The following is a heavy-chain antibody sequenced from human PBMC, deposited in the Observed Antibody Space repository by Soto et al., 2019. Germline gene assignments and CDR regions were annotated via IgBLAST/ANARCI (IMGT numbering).Heavy chain of an antibody. V-gene: IGHV3-23*01. Sequence: CGSVRHPGASSAFGYSAYAMSWVRQAAGKGLEWVSVISGAGDSTYYADSVKGRFTISRDNSKNTLYLQMNSLRAEDTAVYYCAKDLSTWRGFGLGDWGQGTLVPVSP. CDR1: AFGYSAYA. CDR2: ISGAGDST. J-gene: IGHJ4*02. CDR3: AKDLSTWRGFGLGD. D-gene: IGHD3-3*01.